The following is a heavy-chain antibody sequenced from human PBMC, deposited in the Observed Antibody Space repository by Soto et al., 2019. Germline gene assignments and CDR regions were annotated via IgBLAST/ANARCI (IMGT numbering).Heavy chain of an antibody. V-gene: IGHV3-23*01. CDR2: ISGSSGST. CDR3: AKNLLEYYDYVWGSYLLYYLDY. Sequence: GGSLRPFCAASGYTFSRYAMRWLRQEPRKGLDWVSAISGSSGSTYYADSVKGRFTISSENSKNTLYLQMNSLRAEDTAVYYCAKNLLEYYDYVWGSYLLYYLDYWGQGTLVTVSS. D-gene: IGHD3-16*02. CDR1: GYTFSRYA. J-gene: IGHJ4*02.